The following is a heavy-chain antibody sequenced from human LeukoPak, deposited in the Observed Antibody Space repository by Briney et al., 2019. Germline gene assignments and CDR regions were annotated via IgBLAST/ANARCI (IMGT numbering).Heavy chain of an antibody. D-gene: IGHD4-17*01. J-gene: IGHJ4*02. V-gene: IGHV4-31*03. CDR1: GGSISSINYY. Sequence: PSETLSLTCNVSGGSISSINYYWSWIRQHPGKGLEWIAYIYYSGSTSYSPSLKSRVTISVDTSKNQFSLKLSSVTAADTAVYYCARSGNYGGAYWGPGTLVTVSS. CDR3: ARSGNYGGAY. CDR2: IYYSGST.